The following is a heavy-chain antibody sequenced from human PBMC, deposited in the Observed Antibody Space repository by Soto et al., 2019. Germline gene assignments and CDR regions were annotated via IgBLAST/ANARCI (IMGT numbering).Heavy chain of an antibody. CDR2: ISSSSTSI. J-gene: IGHJ4*02. V-gene: IGHV3-48*02. Sequence: EVQLVESGGGLVQPGGSLRLACAASGFTFSSYSMSWVRQAPGKGLEWLAYISSSSTSIYYVDSVKGRFTISRDNAKSSLYLQMNSLRDEDTAVYYCASRESWGQGTLVTVSS. CDR1: GFTFSSYS. D-gene: IGHD1-26*01. CDR3: ASRES.